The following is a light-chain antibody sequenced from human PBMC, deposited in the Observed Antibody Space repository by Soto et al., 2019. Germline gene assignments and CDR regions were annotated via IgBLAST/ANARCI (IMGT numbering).Light chain of an antibody. CDR2: EAS. Sequence: DIQMTQSPSSLSASVGERVTITCRASQDISNDLGWFQQKPGKAPKRLIYEASNWQSGVPSRFSGSGSGTTFTLTIISLQPEDFATYYCLQHNSYPWTFGQGTKVEIK. V-gene: IGKV1-17*01. CDR1: QDISND. CDR3: LQHNSYPWT. J-gene: IGKJ1*01.